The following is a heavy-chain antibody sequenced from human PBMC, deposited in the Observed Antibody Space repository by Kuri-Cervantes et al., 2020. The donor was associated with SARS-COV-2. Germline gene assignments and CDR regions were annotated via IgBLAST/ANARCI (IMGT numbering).Heavy chain of an antibody. V-gene: IGHV3-7*01. CDR2: IKKDGSEK. D-gene: IGHD6-19*01. Sequence: GESLKISCAASGFSFSMYWMSWVRQAPGKGLEWVANIKKDGSEKYYVDSVKGLFTISRDSAKNSLYLQMNSLRAEDTAVYYCAREQWLELDAFDIWGQGTMVTVSS. CDR1: GFSFSMYW. J-gene: IGHJ3*02. CDR3: AREQWLELDAFDI.